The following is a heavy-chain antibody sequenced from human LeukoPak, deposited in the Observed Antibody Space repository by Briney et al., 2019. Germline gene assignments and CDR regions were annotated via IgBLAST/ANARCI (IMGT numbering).Heavy chain of an antibody. V-gene: IGHV3-23*01. CDR3: VRDVDGRNDYSDGVRFDY. J-gene: IGHJ4*02. Sequence: GGSLRLSCATSGLPLSDFFMSWVRPPPGRGVEWVSTTNSGGTSSYYVDSVSGRFTISRDDYKNTLYLEMNNLRAEDTSVYYCVRDVDGRNDYSDGVRFDYWGLGPLVTVSS. D-gene: IGHD3-16*01. CDR1: GLPLSDFF. CDR2: TNSGGTSS.